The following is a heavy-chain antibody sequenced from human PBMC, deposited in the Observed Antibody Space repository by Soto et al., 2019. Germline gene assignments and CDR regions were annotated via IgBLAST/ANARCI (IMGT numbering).Heavy chain of an antibody. Sequence: ASVKVSCKASGYTFTGYYMHWVRQAPGQGLEWMGWINPNSGGTNYAQKFQGWVTMTRDTSISTAYMELSRLRSDDTAVYYCVRVSSVGYCSSTSCYAEYFQHWGQGTVAAVSS. CDR1: GYTFTGYY. J-gene: IGHJ1*01. V-gene: IGHV1-2*04. CDR3: VRVSSVGYCSSTSCYAEYFQH. CDR2: INPNSGGT. D-gene: IGHD2-2*01.